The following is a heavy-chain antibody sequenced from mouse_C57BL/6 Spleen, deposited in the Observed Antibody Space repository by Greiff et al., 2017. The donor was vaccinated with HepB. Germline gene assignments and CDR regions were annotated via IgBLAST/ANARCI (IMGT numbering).Heavy chain of an antibody. D-gene: IGHD2-1*01. Sequence: QVQLQQPGAELVMPGASVKLSCQASGYTFTSYWMHWVKQRPGQGLEWIGEIDPSDSYTNYNQKFKGKSTLTVDKSSITAYMQLSSLTSADSAVYYCAYGNFPWFAYWGQGTLVTVSA. CDR1: GYTFTSYW. CDR2: IDPSDSYT. J-gene: IGHJ3*01. V-gene: IGHV1-69*01. CDR3: AYGNFPWFAY.